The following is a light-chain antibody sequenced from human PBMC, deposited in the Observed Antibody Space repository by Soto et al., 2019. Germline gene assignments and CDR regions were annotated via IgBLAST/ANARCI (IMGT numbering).Light chain of an antibody. V-gene: IGKV1-5*03. Sequence: DIQMTQSPSTLSASVGDTVTVTCRASQSIGRWLAWYQQKPGKAPKLLIYEASSLQSGVPSRFSGSGSGTDFTLTISSLQPEDFATYYCLQDYYYPPTFGQGTKVDIK. CDR2: EAS. J-gene: IGKJ1*01. CDR1: QSIGRW. CDR3: LQDYYYPPT.